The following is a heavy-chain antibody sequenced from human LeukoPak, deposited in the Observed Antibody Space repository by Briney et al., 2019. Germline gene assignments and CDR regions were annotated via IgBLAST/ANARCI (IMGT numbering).Heavy chain of an antibody. CDR2: INPYGDST. Sequence: ASVKVSCKASGYTFSTYFMHWVRQAPGQGLEWMAIINPYGDSTAYAQKFQGRVTMTRDMSTSTLYMELSGLRSEDTAVYYCARGRNVASTEDYFDFWGQGTLITVSS. J-gene: IGHJ4*02. CDR1: GYTFSTYF. V-gene: IGHV1-46*01. D-gene: IGHD5/OR15-5a*01. CDR3: ARGRNVASTEDYFDF.